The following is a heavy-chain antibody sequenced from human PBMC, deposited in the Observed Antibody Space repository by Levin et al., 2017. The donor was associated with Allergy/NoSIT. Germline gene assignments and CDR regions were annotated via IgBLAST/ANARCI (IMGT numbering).Heavy chain of an antibody. V-gene: IGHV2-5*01. J-gene: IGHJ6*02. D-gene: IGHD4-17*01. CDR3: GYRSHSYDDSGLDV. Sequence: ESGPTLVKPPETLTLACTFAGFSDNTPGVGVGWIRQPPGKALEWLVVSYWNGDKRYNPSLRSRLTITKGTSDNQVVLTLTNVDPLDTGTYYCGYRSHSYDDSGLDVWGQGTTVTVSS. CDR1: GFSDNTPGVG. CDR2: SYWNGDK.